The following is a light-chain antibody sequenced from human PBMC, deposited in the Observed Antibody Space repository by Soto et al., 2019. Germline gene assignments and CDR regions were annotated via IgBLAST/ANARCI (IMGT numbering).Light chain of an antibody. V-gene: IGKV1-8*01. CDR2: AAS. CDR1: QGISSY. Sequence: AIRMTQSPSSFSASTGDRVTITCRASQGISSYLAWYQQKPGKAPKLLIYAASSRATGIPDRFSGSGSGTDFTLTISRLEPEDFAVYYCHQYDSWTFGQGTKVDIK. CDR3: HQYDSWT. J-gene: IGKJ1*01.